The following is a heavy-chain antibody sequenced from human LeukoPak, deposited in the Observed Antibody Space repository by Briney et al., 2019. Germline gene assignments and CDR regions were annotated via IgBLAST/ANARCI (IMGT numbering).Heavy chain of an antibody. CDR2: ISAYNGNT. Sequence: ASVKVSCKASGYTFTSYYMHWVRQAPGQGLEWMGWISAYNGNTNYAQKLQGRVTMTTDTSTSTAYMELRSLRSDDTAVYYCARDRRGCGGDCPSDYWGQGTLVTVSS. J-gene: IGHJ4*02. V-gene: IGHV1-18*04. D-gene: IGHD2-21*02. CDR1: GYTFTSYY. CDR3: ARDRRGCGGDCPSDY.